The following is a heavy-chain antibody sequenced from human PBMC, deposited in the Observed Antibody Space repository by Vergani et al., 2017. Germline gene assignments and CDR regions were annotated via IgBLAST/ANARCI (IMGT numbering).Heavy chain of an antibody. V-gene: IGHV3-73*01. D-gene: IGHD6-19*01. CDR1: GFTFSGSA. CDR2: ITSKASSYAK. Sequence: VQLVESGGGVVQPGRSLRLSCAASGFTFSGSAMHWVRQASGKGLEWVGRITSKASSYAKAYAGSGKGRFTISRDDSKNTAYLQMNSLKTEETAVYYCTRPSLAVAGYYYYMDVWGKGTTVTVSS. J-gene: IGHJ6*03. CDR3: TRPSLAVAGYYYYMDV.